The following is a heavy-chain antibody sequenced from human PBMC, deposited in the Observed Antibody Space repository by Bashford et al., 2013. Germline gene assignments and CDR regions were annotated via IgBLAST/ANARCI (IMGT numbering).Heavy chain of an antibody. Sequence: WVRQAPGQGLEWMGWINPNPNSGATKYAEMFQGRVTMTRDTSISTAYMELSSLRSDDTAVYFCARDGPVVGVWICYHDGFDFWGQGTVVTVSS. D-gene: IGHD1-26*01. CDR2: INPNPNSGAT. CDR3: ARDGPVVGVWICYHDGFDF. J-gene: IGHJ3*01. V-gene: IGHV1-2*02.